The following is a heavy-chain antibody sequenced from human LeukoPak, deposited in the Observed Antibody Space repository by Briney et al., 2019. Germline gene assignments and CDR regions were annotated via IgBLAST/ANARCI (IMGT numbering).Heavy chain of an antibody. CDR1: GYTFTSYA. Sequence: GASVKVSCKASGYTFTSYAMHWVRQAPGQRLEWMGWINAGNGNTKYSQKFQGRVTITRDTSASTAYMELSSLRSEDTAVYYCARVYRSGWPFDYWGQGTLVTVSS. V-gene: IGHV1-3*01. D-gene: IGHD6-19*01. CDR3: ARVYRSGWPFDY. J-gene: IGHJ4*02. CDR2: INAGNGNT.